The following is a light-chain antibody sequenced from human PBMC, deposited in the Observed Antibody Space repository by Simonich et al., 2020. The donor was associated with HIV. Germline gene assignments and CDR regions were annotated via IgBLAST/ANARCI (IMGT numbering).Light chain of an antibody. CDR3: QQYNSYPYT. CDR2: AAS. CDR1: QTIYSY. J-gene: IGKJ2*01. V-gene: IGKV1-8*01. Sequence: IQMTQSPSSLSASTGERVTITCRASQTIYSYLAWYQQKPGKAPNLLIYAASTLQSGVPSRFSGSGSGTEFTLTIRSLQPDDFATYYCQQYNSYPYTFGQGTKLEIK.